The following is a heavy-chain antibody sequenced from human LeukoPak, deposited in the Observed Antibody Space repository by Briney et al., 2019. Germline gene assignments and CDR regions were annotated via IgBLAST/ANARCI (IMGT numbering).Heavy chain of an antibody. CDR1: GGSISSGGYY. Sequence: PSETLSLTCTVSGGSISSGGYYWSWIRQHPGKGLEWIGYIYYSGSTYYNPSLKSRVTISVDTSKNQFSLKLSSVTAADTAVYYCARDSGYDAMEFDYWGQGTLVTVSS. CDR2: IYYSGST. D-gene: IGHD5-12*01. J-gene: IGHJ4*02. V-gene: IGHV4-31*03. CDR3: ARDSGYDAMEFDY.